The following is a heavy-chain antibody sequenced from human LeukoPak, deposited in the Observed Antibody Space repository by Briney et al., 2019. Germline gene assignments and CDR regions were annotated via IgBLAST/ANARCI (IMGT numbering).Heavy chain of an antibody. J-gene: IGHJ5*02. CDR2: IYTSGST. CDR1: GGSLSSYY. V-gene: IGHV4-4*07. CDR3: ARNRYYYGSGNYGVPNWFDP. Sequence: SETLSLTCTVSGGSLSSYYWSWIRQPAGKGVEGSGRIYTSGSTNYNPSLKSRVTMSVDTSKNQFSLKLRSVTAADTAVYSCARNRYYYGSGNYGVPNWFDPWGQGTLVTVSS. D-gene: IGHD3-10*01.